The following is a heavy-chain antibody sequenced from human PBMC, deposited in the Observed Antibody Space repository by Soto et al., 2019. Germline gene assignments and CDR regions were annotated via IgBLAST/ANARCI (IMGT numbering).Heavy chain of an antibody. D-gene: IGHD6-19*01. V-gene: IGHV1-2*04. CDR3: ARDSGSAGYGGGDFDY. CDR1: GYTFTAYY. Sequence: QVQLVQSGAEVKKPGASVKVSCKPSGYTFTAYYIHWVRQAPGQGLKWMGWINPNSGATKYAQEFQGWVTMTRDTSISTAYMELSRLRSDDTAVYYCARDSGSAGYGGGDFDYWGQGTLVTVSS. J-gene: IGHJ4*02. CDR2: INPNSGAT.